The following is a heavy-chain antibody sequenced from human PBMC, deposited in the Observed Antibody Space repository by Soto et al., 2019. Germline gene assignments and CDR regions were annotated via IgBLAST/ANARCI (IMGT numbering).Heavy chain of an antibody. J-gene: IGHJ4*02. CDR3: ARRTRGGYSWFDY. V-gene: IGHV1-46*01. CDR1: GYTFTSYY. CDR2: INPSGGST. D-gene: IGHD5-12*01. Sequence: ASVKVSCKASGYTFTSYYMHWVRQAPGQGLEWMGIINPSGGSTSYGQKFQGRVTMTRDTSTSTVYMELSSPRSEDTAVYYCARRTRGGYSWFDYWGQGTLVTVSS.